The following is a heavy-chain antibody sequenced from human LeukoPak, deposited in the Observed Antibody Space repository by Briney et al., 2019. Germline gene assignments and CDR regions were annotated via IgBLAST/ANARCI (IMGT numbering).Heavy chain of an antibody. V-gene: IGHV6-1*01. J-gene: IGHJ2*01. CDR2: TYYRSKWYN. Sequence: SQTLSLTCAISGDSVSSHRAALNGISQSPSRGLDGLDITYYRSKWYNDYAVSVKSRITINPDTSKNQFSLQLNSMTPEDTAVYYCARNLAPPWYFDLWGRGTLVTVSS. CDR1: GDSVSSHRAA. CDR3: ARNLAPPWYFDL.